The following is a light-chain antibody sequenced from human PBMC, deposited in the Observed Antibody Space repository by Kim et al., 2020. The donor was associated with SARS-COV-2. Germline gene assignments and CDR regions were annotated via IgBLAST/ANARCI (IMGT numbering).Light chain of an antibody. V-gene: IGKV1-5*01. CDR3: QQYDTSSRA. CDR1: QSISTW. Sequence: SAAVGDRVSITCRASQSISTWVAWYQQKPGKAPKLLVYDASTLQSGVSSRVSGSGSGTEFTLTISSLQPDDVATYFCQQYDTSSRAFGQGTKLEI. CDR2: DAS. J-gene: IGKJ1*01.